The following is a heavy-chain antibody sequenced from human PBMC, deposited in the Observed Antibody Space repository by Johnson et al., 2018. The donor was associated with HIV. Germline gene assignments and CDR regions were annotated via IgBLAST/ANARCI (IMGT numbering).Heavy chain of an antibody. Sequence: VQLVESGGGLVQPGGSLRLSCAASGFTFSSYWMHWVRQAPGKGLVWVSRINSDGSSTSYADSVKGRFTISRDNAKNTLDLQMNSLRAEDTAVYYCARGGDYDEGAFDIWGQGTMVTVSS. J-gene: IGHJ3*02. V-gene: IGHV3-74*02. CDR1: GFTFSSYW. CDR2: INSDGSST. D-gene: IGHD4-17*01. CDR3: ARGGDYDEGAFDI.